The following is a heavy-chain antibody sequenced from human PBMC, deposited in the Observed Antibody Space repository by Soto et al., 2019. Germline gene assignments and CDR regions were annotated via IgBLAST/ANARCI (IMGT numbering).Heavy chain of an antibody. D-gene: IGHD2-21*01. V-gene: IGHV2-5*02. CDR2: IYWDDDK. CDR1: GFSLSTSGVG. Sequence: QITLKESGPTLVKPTQTLTLTCTFSGFSLSTSGVGVGWIRQPPGKALEWLALIYWDDDKRYSPSLKSRRTIPQDTSKNPVVLTTTSMDPVDTATYSCANTTFGEPANFDSFGQGTLVTVSS. CDR3: ANTTFGEPANFDS. J-gene: IGHJ4*02.